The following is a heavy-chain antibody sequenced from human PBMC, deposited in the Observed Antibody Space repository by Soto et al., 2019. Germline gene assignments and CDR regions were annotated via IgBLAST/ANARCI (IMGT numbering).Heavy chain of an antibody. CDR3: ASGGAYCGGDCPGGFDP. CDR2: ISLYSDGT. V-gene: IGHV1-18*01. Sequence: ASVKVSCKTSGYTFSNYGITWVRQAPGQPLEWLGWISLYSDGTNYAQKFQGRVSMTADKSTTTAYTELSSLRSEDTAVYYCASGGAYCGGDCPGGFDPWGQGTLVTVSS. D-gene: IGHD2-21*02. J-gene: IGHJ5*02. CDR1: GYTFSNYG.